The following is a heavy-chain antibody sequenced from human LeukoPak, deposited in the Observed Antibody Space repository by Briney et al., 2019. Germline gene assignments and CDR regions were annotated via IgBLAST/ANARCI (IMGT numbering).Heavy chain of an antibody. V-gene: IGHV1-2*06. D-gene: IGHD3-10*01. CDR1: GYTFTGYY. CDR3: ARPSRPHYYGSGRNLFDY. J-gene: IGHJ4*02. Sequence: ASVKVSCKASGYTFTGYYMHWVRQAPGQGLDWMGRITPNSGGTNYAQKFQGRVTMTRDTSISTAYMELSRLGSDDTAVYYCARPSRPHYYGSGRNLFDYWGQGTLVTVSS. CDR2: ITPNSGGT.